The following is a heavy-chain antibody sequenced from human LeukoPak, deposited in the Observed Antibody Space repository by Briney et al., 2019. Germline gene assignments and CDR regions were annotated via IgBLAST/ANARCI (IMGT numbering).Heavy chain of an antibody. CDR3: ATGARFVVVPAAIHPGFDP. CDR1: GYTFTSYA. V-gene: IGHV1-3*01. CDR2: INAGNGNT. Sequence: ASVKVSCKASGYTFTSYAMHRVRQAPGQRLEWMGWINAGNGNTEYSQKFQGRVTMTEDTSTDTAYMELSSLRSEDTAVYYCATGARFVVVPAAIHPGFDPWGQGTLVTVSS. J-gene: IGHJ5*02. D-gene: IGHD2-2*01.